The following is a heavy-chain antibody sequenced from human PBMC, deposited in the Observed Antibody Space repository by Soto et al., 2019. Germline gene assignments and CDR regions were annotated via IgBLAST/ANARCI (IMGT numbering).Heavy chain of an antibody. CDR1: GGSISSGGYY. CDR2: IYYSGST. CDR3: ARVPPDSNWYYYYYMDV. V-gene: IGHV4-31*03. Sequence: QVQLQESGPGLVKPSQTLSLTCTVSGGSISSGGYYWSWIRQHPGKGLEWIGYIYYSGSTYYNPSLKSRVTISVDTSKNHFSLKLSSVTAADTAVYYCARVPPDSNWYYYYYMDVWGKGTTVTVSS. D-gene: IGHD4-4*01. J-gene: IGHJ6*03.